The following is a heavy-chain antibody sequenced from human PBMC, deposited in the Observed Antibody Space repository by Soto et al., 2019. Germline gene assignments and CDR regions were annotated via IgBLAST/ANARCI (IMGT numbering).Heavy chain of an antibody. D-gene: IGHD2-2*01. CDR1: GGSISSYY. J-gene: IGHJ6*02. V-gene: IGHV4-59*01. Sequence: SETLSLTCTVSGGSISSYYWSWIRQPPGKGLEWIGYIYYSGSTNYNPSLKSRVTISVDTSKNQFSLKLSSVTAADTAVYYCAGLGYCSGTCYYEVYGMDVWGQGTTVTVSS. CDR2: IYYSGST. CDR3: AGLGYCSGTCYYEVYGMDV.